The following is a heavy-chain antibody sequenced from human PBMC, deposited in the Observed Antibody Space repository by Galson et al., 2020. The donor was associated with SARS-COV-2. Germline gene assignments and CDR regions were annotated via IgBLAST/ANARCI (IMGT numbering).Heavy chain of an antibody. V-gene: IGHV3-33*01. J-gene: IGHJ6*03. CDR2: IWYDGSNK. Sequence: GGSLRLSCAASGFTFSSYGMHWVRQAPGKGLEWVAVIWYDGSNKYYADSVKGRFTISRDNSKNTLYLQMNSLRAEDTAVYYCASNDPYYYYYMDVWGKGTTVTVSS. CDR1: GFTFSSYG. CDR3: ASNDPYYYYYMDV. D-gene: IGHD1-1*01.